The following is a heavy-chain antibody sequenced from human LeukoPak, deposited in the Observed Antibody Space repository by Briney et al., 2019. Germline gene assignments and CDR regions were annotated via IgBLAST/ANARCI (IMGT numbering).Heavy chain of an antibody. CDR1: GFTFSSYG. V-gene: IGHV3-23*01. CDR3: AKDSKIVGPTFRSYHYMDV. CDR2: ISGSGGST. J-gene: IGHJ6*03. D-gene: IGHD1-26*01. Sequence: GGSLRLSCAASGFTFSSYGMSWVRQAPGKGLEWVSAISGSGGSTYYADSVKGRFTISRDNSKNTLYLQMNSLRAEDTAVYYCAKDSKIVGPTFRSYHYMDVWGKGTTVAVSS.